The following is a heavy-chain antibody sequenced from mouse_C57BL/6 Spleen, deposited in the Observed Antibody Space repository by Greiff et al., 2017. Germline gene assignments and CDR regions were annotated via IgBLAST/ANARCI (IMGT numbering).Heavy chain of an antibody. CDR2: IYPGDGDT. CDR3: ARYYDYDVWFAY. D-gene: IGHD2-4*01. CDR1: GYAFSSYW. Sequence: VKLVESGAELVKPGASVKISCKASGYAFSSYWMNWVKQRPGKGLEWIGQIYPGDGDTNYNGKFKGKATLIADKSSSTAYMQLSSLTSEDSAVYFCARYYDYDVWFAYWGQGTLVTVSA. J-gene: IGHJ3*01. V-gene: IGHV1-80*01.